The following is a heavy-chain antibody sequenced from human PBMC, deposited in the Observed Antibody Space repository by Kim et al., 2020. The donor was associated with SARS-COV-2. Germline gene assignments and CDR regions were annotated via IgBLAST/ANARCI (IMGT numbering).Heavy chain of an antibody. CDR2: IWYDGSKK. V-gene: IGHV3-33*01. CDR3: ARGGSNDAFDF. D-gene: IGHD3-16*01. Sequence: GGSLRLSCAASGFTFSGHGMHWVRQAPGKGLVWVALIWYDGSKKYYADSVKGRCTISRDNSKNTLYLQMNSLRAEDTAVYYCARGGSNDAFDFWGQGTTVTFSS. CDR1: GFTFSGHG. J-gene: IGHJ3*01.